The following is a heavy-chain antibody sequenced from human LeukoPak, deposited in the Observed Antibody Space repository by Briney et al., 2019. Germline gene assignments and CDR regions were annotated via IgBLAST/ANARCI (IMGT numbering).Heavy chain of an antibody. CDR2: MNPNSGNT. V-gene: IGHV1-8*01. CDR1: GYTFTSYD. J-gene: IGHJ3*02. D-gene: IGHD1-26*01. CDR3: ARYSGSSRDDAFDI. Sequence: ASVKVSCKASGYTFTSYDINWVRQATGQGLEWMGWMNPNSGNTGYAQKFQGRVTMTRNTSISTAYMELSSLRSEDTAVYYCARYSGSSRDDAFDIWGQGTMVTVSS.